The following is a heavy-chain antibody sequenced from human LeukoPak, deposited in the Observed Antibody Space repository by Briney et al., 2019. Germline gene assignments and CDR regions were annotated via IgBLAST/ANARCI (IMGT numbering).Heavy chain of an antibody. J-gene: IGHJ4*02. Sequence: PGGSLRLSCAGSGFTFSGSAMHWVRQSPGKGLEWVGRIRSKANDHATAYVASVRGRFTISRDDSENTAYLQMNSLKTEDTAIYYCTRRLMTTVNDYWGQGTLVTVSS. CDR3: TRRLMTTVNDY. V-gene: IGHV3-73*01. CDR2: IRSKANDHAT. CDR1: GFTFSGSA. D-gene: IGHD4-17*01.